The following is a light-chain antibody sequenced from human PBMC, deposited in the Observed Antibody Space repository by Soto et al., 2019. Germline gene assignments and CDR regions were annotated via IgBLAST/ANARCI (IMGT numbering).Light chain of an antibody. CDR2: GSS. CDR3: QQYGGSPT. J-gene: IGKJ1*01. CDR1: QSVTRRY. V-gene: IGKV3-20*01. Sequence: EIVLTQSPGTLSLSPGKRATLSCRASQSVTRRYLAWYQQKPGQTPRLLIDGSSSRATCIPDRFRGSVSDTDFTLTITRLEPEDFAVYYCQQYGGSPTFGQGTKVDIK.